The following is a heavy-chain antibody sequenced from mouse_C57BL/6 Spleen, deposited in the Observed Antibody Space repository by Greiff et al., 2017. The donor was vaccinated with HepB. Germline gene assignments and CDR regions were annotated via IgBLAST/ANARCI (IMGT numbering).Heavy chain of an antibody. CDR1: GYTFTSYW. CDR2: IHPNSGST. CDR3: ARSANYYGSSYSYYYAMDY. D-gene: IGHD1-1*01. Sequence: QVQLQQPGAELVKPGASVKLSCKASGYTFTSYWMHWVKQRPGQGLEWIGMIHPNSGSTNYNEKFKSKATLTVDKSSSTAYMQLSSLTSEDSAVYYCARSANYYGSSYSYYYAMDYWGQGTSVTVSS. V-gene: IGHV1-64*01. J-gene: IGHJ4*01.